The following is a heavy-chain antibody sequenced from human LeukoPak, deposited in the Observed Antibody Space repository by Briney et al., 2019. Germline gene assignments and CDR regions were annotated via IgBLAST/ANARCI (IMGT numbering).Heavy chain of an antibody. Sequence: GGSLRLSCVASGYTFKNYIMTWVRQAPGQGLSWVSSISGSGTIVYYADSVKGRFTVSRDNDQNSLFLQMNSLRDEDTATYYCATCSYDGSGYYYMWGQGAVVTVSS. CDR2: ISGSGTIV. CDR3: ATCSYDGSGYYYM. D-gene: IGHD3-22*01. J-gene: IGHJ4*02. CDR1: GYTFKNYI. V-gene: IGHV3-48*02.